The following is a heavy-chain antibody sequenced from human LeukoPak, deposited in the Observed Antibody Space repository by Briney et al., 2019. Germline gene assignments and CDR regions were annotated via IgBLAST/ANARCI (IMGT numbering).Heavy chain of an antibody. Sequence: TGGPLRLSCAASGFTFSRYWMHWLRQAPGKGLVWVSRISTDGSSTSYADSVKGRFTISRDNGKNTLYLQMNSLRAEDTAVYYCASYLTSIPSGMDVWGQGTTVTVSS. D-gene: IGHD2/OR15-2a*01. CDR1: GFTFSRYW. CDR3: ASYLTSIPSGMDV. CDR2: ISTDGSST. V-gene: IGHV3-74*01. J-gene: IGHJ6*02.